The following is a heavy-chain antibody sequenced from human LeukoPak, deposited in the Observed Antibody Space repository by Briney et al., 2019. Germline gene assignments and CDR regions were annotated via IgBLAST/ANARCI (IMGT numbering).Heavy chain of an antibody. CDR3: AKDVVPDSGWDLDY. CDR2: IYPSGDST. J-gene: IGHJ4*02. V-gene: IGHV3-23*01. D-gene: IGHD6-19*01. Sequence: GGSLRLSCAASGFTFSTYSMTWVRQGPGKGLEWVASIYPSGDSTFYADSVKGRFTISRDNSKNTLYLQMSSLRTEDTAIYYCAKDVVPDSGWDLDYWGQGTLVTVSS. CDR1: GFTFSTYS.